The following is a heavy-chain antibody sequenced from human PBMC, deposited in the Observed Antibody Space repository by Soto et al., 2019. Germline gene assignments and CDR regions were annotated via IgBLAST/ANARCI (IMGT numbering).Heavy chain of an antibody. D-gene: IGHD4-17*01. CDR3: ARIGLEYPPYYYYYMDV. V-gene: IGHV4-59*08. CDR2: IYYSGST. J-gene: IGHJ6*03. CDR1: GGSISSYY. Sequence: SETLSLTCTVSGGSISSYYWSWIRQPPGKGLEWIGYIYYSGSTNYNPSPKSRVTISVDTSKNQFSLKLSSVTAADTAVYYCARIGLEYPPYYYYYMDVWGKGTTVTVSS.